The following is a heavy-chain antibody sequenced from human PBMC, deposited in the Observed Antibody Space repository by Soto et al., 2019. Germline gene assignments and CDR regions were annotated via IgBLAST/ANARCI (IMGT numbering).Heavy chain of an antibody. CDR1: GFTFSSYW. Sequence: EVPLVEPGGGLVQPGGSLRLSCAASGFTFSSYWMHWVRQAPGKGLVWVSRIDNAGSSVRYADSVKGRFTISRDNAKNTLYLQMNSLRAEDTAVYYCTRVGGSVSGMDVWGQGTTVTVSS. D-gene: IGHD1-26*01. J-gene: IGHJ6*02. CDR2: IDNAGSSV. CDR3: TRVGGSVSGMDV. V-gene: IGHV3-74*01.